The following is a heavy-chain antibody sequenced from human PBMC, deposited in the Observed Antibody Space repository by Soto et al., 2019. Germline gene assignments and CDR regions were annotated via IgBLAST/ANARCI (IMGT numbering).Heavy chain of an antibody. Sequence: GESLKISCKGSGYSFTSYWIGWVRQMPGKGLEWMGIIYPGDSDTRYSPSFQGQVTISADKSISTAYLQWSSLKASDTAMYYCARSPRPYSSSRSYYYYMDVWGKGTTVTVSS. D-gene: IGHD6-13*01. CDR2: IYPGDSDT. J-gene: IGHJ6*03. CDR1: GYSFTSYW. V-gene: IGHV5-51*01. CDR3: ARSPRPYSSSRSYYYYMDV.